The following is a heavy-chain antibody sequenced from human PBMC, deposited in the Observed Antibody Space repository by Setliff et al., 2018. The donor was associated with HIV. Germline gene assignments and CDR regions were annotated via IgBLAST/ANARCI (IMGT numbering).Heavy chain of an antibody. CDR1: GASISXXX. CDR2: IYNSEMI. D-gene: IGHD2-15*01. Sequence: PSEXLSLXCIVAGASISXXXXXGIRQPPGKGLQGIGFIYNSEMINYNPSXXXRVSISLDTSKNPXSLKLTSFTXXDTXXXYXAXXXXSSNWFDPWGQGILVTVSS. CDR3: AXXXXSSNWFDP. J-gene: IGHJ5*02. V-gene: IGHV4-59*01.